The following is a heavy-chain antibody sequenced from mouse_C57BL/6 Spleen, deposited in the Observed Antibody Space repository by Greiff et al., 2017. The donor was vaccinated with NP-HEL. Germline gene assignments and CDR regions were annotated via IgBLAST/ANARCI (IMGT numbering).Heavy chain of an antibody. CDR2: INPGSGGT. J-gene: IGHJ2*01. CDR1: GYAFTNYL. Sequence: VQLQQSGAELVRPGTSVKVSCKASGYAFTNYLIEWVKQRPGQGLEWIGVINPGSGGTNYNEKFKGKATLTADKSSSTAYMQLSSLTSEDSAVYFCARGRLFDYWGQGTTLTVSS. CDR3: ARGRLFDY. V-gene: IGHV1-54*01. D-gene: IGHD2-4*01.